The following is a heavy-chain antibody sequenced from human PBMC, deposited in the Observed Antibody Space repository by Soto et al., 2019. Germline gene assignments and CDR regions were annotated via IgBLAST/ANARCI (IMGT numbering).Heavy chain of an antibody. CDR3: ARRPHCSGGICYYGLDN. CDR2: MNPDSGHA. V-gene: IGHV1-8*01. CDR1: GYNFTNSD. D-gene: IGHD2-15*01. Sequence: SVKVSCKASGYNFTNSDINWVRQAPGQGLEWMGWMNPDSGHAAYAQKFQGGVTLTTSTSTSTVYMEMRSLGSDDTAVYYCARRPHCSGGICYYGLDNWGQGTLVTVSS. J-gene: IGHJ4*02.